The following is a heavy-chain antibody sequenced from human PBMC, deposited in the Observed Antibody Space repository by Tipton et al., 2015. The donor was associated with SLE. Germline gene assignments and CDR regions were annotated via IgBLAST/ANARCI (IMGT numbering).Heavy chain of an antibody. D-gene: IGHD6-13*01. CDR1: GFTFSSYS. V-gene: IGHV3-21*01. CDR2: ISSSSSYI. Sequence: LRLSCAASGFTFSSYSMNWVRQAPGKGLEWVSSISSSSSYIYYADSVKGRFTISRDNAKNSLYLQMNSLRAEDTAVYYCATGAGKQLVLALNYWGQGTLVTVSS. J-gene: IGHJ4*02. CDR3: ATGAGKQLVLALNY.